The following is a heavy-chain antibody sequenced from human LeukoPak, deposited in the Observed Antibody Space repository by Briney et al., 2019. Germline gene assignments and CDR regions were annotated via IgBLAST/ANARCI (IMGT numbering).Heavy chain of an antibody. V-gene: IGHV3-9*03. CDR3: AKAYCSSTSCHCDY. CDR1: GLTFYYYA. D-gene: IGHD2-2*01. J-gene: IGHJ4*02. CDR2: VSWNSGSI. Sequence: PGGSLRLCCAPPGLTFYYYAMDWGRHAPGKVLEWGQGVSWNSGSIGYADSVKGRFTICRDDANHSLYLQMNSLRAEDMALYYCAKAYCSSTSCHCDYWGQGTLVTVSS.